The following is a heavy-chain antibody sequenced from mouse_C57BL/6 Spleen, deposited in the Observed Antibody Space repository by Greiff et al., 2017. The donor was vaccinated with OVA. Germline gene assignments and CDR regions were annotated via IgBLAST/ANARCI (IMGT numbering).Heavy chain of an antibody. J-gene: IGHJ4*01. Sequence: QVQLKESGAELARPGASVKLSCKASGYTFTSYGISWVKQRTGQGLEWIGEIYPRSGNTYYNEKFKGKATLTADKSSSTAYMELRSLTSEDSAVYFCARVDYDVYYAMDYWGQGTSVTVSS. V-gene: IGHV1-81*01. CDR2: IYPRSGNT. D-gene: IGHD2-4*01. CDR1: GYTFTSYG. CDR3: ARVDYDVYYAMDY.